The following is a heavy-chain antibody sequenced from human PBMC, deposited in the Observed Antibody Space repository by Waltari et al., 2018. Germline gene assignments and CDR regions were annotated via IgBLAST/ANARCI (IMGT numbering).Heavy chain of an antibody. Sequence: QLQLQESGPGLVKPSETLSLTCTVSGGSISSSSYYWGWIRQPPGKGLEWIGSISYSGSTYDNPSLKSRVTISVDTSKNQFSRKLSSVTAADTAVYYCARHPAMTIMLWYFDLWGRGTLVTVSS. CDR2: ISYSGST. V-gene: IGHV4-39*01. CDR3: ARHPAMTIMLWYFDL. CDR1: GGSISSSSYY. D-gene: IGHD2-8*01. J-gene: IGHJ2*01.